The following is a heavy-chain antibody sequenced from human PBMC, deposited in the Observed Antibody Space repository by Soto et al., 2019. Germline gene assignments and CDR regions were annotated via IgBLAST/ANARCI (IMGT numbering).Heavy chain of an antibody. CDR3: ASIAAPGKTFFDY. J-gene: IGHJ4*02. CDR1: GYAFSDYN. CDR2: VNPNRGTA. V-gene: IGHV1-46*01. Sequence: ASVKVSCKASGYAFSDYNINWVRQAPGQGLQWMGEVNPNRGTAGYAEIFQGRVSMSRNPSTRTVYMVLTSLTPEDTAIYFCASIAAPGKTFFDYWGQGTLVTVSS. D-gene: IGHD6-6*01.